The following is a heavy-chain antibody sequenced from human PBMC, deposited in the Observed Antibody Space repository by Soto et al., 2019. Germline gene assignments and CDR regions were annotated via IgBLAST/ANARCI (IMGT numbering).Heavy chain of an antibody. V-gene: IGHV4-59*01. CDR1: GGSINAFF. CDR3: ATQTGLYYYGMDV. J-gene: IGHJ6*02. CDR2: IFYSGST. Sequence: LSLTCTVSGGSINAFFWSWARQPPGKGLESIGYIFYSGSTNYNPSLKSRVTISLDTSKTQFSLNLTSVTAADTAVYYCATQTGLYYYGMDVWGQGTTVTVSS.